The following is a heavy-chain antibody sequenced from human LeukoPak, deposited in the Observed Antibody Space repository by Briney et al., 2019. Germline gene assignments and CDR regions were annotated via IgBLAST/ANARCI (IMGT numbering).Heavy chain of an antibody. CDR3: ARDEVGCGGDCYGDAFDL. CDR1: GLIVSTNY. D-gene: IGHD2-21*02. Sequence: PGGSLRLSCAASGLIVSTNYTNWVRQAPGKGLEWVSVLYANGGTAYADSVNGRFSVSRDNLQNTLYLHMNRLRVEDTAVYYCARDEVGCGGDCYGDAFDLWGQGTLVTVSS. J-gene: IGHJ3*01. CDR2: LYANGGT. V-gene: IGHV3-66*01.